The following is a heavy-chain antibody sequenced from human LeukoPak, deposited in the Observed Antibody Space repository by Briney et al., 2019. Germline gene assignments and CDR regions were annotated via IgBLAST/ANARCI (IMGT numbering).Heavy chain of an antibody. CDR2: ISGSGLSK. Sequence: GGSLRLSCVGSGFTFNAFAMNWVRRAPGKGLEWVSSISGSGLSKYYADSVKGRFTISRDNSKNTLYLQMNSLRAEDTAVYYCAKEDRAARPDYWGQGTLVTVSS. CDR1: GFTFNAFA. CDR3: AKEDRAARPDY. J-gene: IGHJ4*02. V-gene: IGHV3-23*01. D-gene: IGHD6-6*01.